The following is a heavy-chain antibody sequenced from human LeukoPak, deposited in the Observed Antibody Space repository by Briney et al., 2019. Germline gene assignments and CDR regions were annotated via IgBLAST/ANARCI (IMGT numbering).Heavy chain of an antibody. CDR1: GFTFSSYS. CDR3: ARGRPGYCSSTSCPGGAFDI. D-gene: IGHD2-2*01. CDR2: ISSSSSYI. Sequence: GGSLRLSCAASGFTFSSYSMNWVRQAPGKGLEWVSSISSSSSYIYYADSVKGRFTISRDNSKNTLYLQMNSLRAEDTAVYYCARGRPGYCSSTSCPGGAFDIWGQGTMVTVSS. J-gene: IGHJ3*02. V-gene: IGHV3-21*01.